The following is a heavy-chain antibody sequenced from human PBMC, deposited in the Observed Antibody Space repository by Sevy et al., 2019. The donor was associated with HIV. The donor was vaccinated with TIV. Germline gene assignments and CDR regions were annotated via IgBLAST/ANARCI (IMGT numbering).Heavy chain of an antibody. CDR1: GFSFSDYY. V-gene: IGHV3-11*01. Sequence: GGSLRLSCAASGFSFSDYYMTWIRQAPGKGLEWVSYISGSTNAIYYGDSVKGRFIISRDNTKKSLYLQMNTLRAEDTAVDYCARVGIGAAGGGFSAFDMWGQGTMVTVSS. CDR2: ISGSTNAI. J-gene: IGHJ3*02. D-gene: IGHD6-13*01. CDR3: ARVGIGAAGGGFSAFDM.